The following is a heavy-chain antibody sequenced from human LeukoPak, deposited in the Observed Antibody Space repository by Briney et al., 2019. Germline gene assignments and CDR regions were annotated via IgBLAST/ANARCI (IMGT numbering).Heavy chain of an antibody. Sequence: ASVKVSCKTSGYTFTGYYMHWVRQAPGQGLEWMGWINPNTGGTNYAQKVQGRVTMTSDTSISTAYMELNSLRSDETAMYYCARAPMIVVVFPPRLDFWGQGTLVTVSS. V-gene: IGHV1-2*02. CDR1: GYTFTGYY. CDR2: INPNTGGT. CDR3: ARAPMIVVVFPPRLDF. J-gene: IGHJ4*02. D-gene: IGHD3-22*01.